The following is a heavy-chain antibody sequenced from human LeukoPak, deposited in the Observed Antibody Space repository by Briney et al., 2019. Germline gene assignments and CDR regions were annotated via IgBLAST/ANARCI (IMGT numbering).Heavy chain of an antibody. V-gene: IGHV4-34*01. J-gene: IGHJ4*02. CDR3: ARGSSFDGYCSAGACDAGYYDS. Sequence: SETLSLTCAVYGESFSAYSWNWIRQAPGKPLEYIGEINHRGSSHYNPSLKTRVTLSVDTSKNQFSLKLTSVTAADTAVYFCARGSSFDGYCSAGACDAGYYDSWGQGTPVTVSS. CDR1: GESFSAYS. D-gene: IGHD2-15*01. CDR2: INHRGSS.